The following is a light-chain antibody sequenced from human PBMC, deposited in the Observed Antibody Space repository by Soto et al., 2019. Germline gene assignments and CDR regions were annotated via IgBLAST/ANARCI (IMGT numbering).Light chain of an antibody. CDR3: QHYSSSRT. Sequence: EIVLTQSPGTLSLSPGERATLSCRASQSVSSSYLAWYQQKPGQAPRLVIYGTSSRATGIPDRFSGSGSGTDFTLTISRLEPEDFAVYYCQHYSSSRTFGQGTRWIS. J-gene: IGKJ1*01. V-gene: IGKV3-20*01. CDR2: GTS. CDR1: QSVSSSY.